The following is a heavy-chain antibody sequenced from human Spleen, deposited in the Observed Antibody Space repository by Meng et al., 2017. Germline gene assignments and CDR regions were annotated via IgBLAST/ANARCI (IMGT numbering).Heavy chain of an antibody. Sequence: SETLSLTCTVSGGSISSGSYYWSWIRQPAGKGLEWIGRIYTSGGTNYNPSLNSRVTISVDTSKNQFSLKLSSVTAADTAVYFCARERGDVVVVAAISYYYYYGMDVWGQGTTVTVSS. CDR2: IYTSGGT. CDR1: GGSISSGSYY. CDR3: ARERGDVVVVAAISYYYYYGMDV. D-gene: IGHD2-15*01. V-gene: IGHV4-61*02. J-gene: IGHJ6*02.